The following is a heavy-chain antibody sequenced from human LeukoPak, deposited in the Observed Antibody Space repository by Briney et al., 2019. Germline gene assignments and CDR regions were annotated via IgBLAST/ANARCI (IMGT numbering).Heavy chain of an antibody. CDR1: GGSITSTNW. CDR3: AREDKYYDSSGHAFDI. D-gene: IGHD3-22*01. Sequence: SETLSLTCAVSGGSITSTNWWSWVHQPPGRGLEWIGEIHHTGTTNNNSSLKSRVTMSVDKSKNHFSLKLTSVTAADTAVYYCAREDKYYDSSGHAFDIWGQGTMVTVSS. CDR2: IHHTGTT. J-gene: IGHJ3*02. V-gene: IGHV4-4*02.